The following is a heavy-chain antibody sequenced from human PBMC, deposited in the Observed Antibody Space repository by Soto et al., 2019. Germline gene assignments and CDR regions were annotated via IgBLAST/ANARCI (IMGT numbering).Heavy chain of an antibody. V-gene: IGHV3-23*01. Sequence: GGSLRLSCAASGFTFSSYAMSWVRQAPGKGLEWVSAISGSGGSTYYADSVKGRFTISRDNSKNTLYLQMNSLRAEDTAVYYCAKDRNPAAMIVVVITDGMDVWGQGTTVTVSS. CDR1: GFTFSSYA. J-gene: IGHJ6*02. D-gene: IGHD3-22*01. CDR3: AKDRNPAAMIVVVITDGMDV. CDR2: ISGSGGST.